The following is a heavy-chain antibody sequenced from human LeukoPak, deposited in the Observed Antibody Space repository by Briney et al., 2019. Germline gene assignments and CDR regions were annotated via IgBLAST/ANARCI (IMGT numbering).Heavy chain of an antibody. CDR1: GDSINTNL. D-gene: IGHD5-12*01. V-gene: IGHV4-59*12. CDR3: ARVLKFLGLDY. J-gene: IGHJ4*02. CDR2: IYYSGST. Sequence: SETLSLTCTVSGDSINTNLWNWIRQPPGRGLEWIGYIYYSGSTNYNPSLKSRVAISIDTSKNQFSLKLSSVTAADTAIYYCARVLKFLGLDYWGQGILVTVSS.